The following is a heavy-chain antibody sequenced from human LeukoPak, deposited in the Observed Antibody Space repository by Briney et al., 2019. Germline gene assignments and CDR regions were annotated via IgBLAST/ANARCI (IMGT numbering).Heavy chain of an antibody. CDR3: ARQDGLWVGDLGGWFDF. CDR1: GPSISRHY. CDR2: ISTTGST. V-gene: IGHV4-4*09. Sequence: SETLSLTCTVSGPSISRHYWSWLPQSAGLGLEWLGYISTTGSTTYNPSLEGRVTMSEDTSQNQLSLTLSSVTAADTAVYFCARQDGLWVGDLGGWFDFWGQGIQVTVSS. J-gene: IGHJ5*01. D-gene: IGHD3-10*01.